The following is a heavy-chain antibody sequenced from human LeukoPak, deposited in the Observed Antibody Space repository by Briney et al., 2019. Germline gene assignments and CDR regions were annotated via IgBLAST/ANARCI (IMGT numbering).Heavy chain of an antibody. D-gene: IGHD5-18*01. J-gene: IGHJ4*02. V-gene: IGHV3-23*01. CDR3: ATIKRGNIFGYFDF. CDR2: ISGSGDRT. Sequence: PGGSLRLSCAASGFTSGHYAMTWVCQAPGKGLEWVASISGSGDRTYYADSVMGRFTVSRDNSKNTLSLQMDSLRADDTAVYYCATIKRGNIFGYFDFWGQGIPVTVSS. CDR1: GFTSGHYA.